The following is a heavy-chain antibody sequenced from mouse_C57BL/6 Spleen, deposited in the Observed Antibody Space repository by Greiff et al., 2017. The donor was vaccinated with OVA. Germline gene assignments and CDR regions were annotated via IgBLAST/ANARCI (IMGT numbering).Heavy chain of an antibody. Sequence: VQLVESGAELVKPGASVKISCKASGYAFSSYWMNWVKQRPGKGLEWIGQIYPGDGDTNYNGKFKGKATLTANKSSSTAYMQLSSLTSEDSAVYFCTRFEYDGSSYFDYWGQGTTLTVAS. CDR1: GYAFSSYW. J-gene: IGHJ2*01. V-gene: IGHV1-80*01. D-gene: IGHD1-1*01. CDR2: IYPGDGDT. CDR3: TRFEYDGSSYFDY.